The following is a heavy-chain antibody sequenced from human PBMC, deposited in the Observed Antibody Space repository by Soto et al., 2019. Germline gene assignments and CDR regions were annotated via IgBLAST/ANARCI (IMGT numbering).Heavy chain of an antibody. CDR1: GFTFSSYE. Sequence: EVQLVESGGGLVQPGGSLRLSCAASGFTFSSYEMNWVRQAPGKGLEWVSYISSSGSTIYYADSVKGRVTISRDNAKNSLYLQMNSLRAEDTAVYYCARDRWLVLFDYWGQGTLVTVSS. D-gene: IGHD6-19*01. CDR2: ISSSGSTI. J-gene: IGHJ4*02. V-gene: IGHV3-48*03. CDR3: ARDRWLVLFDY.